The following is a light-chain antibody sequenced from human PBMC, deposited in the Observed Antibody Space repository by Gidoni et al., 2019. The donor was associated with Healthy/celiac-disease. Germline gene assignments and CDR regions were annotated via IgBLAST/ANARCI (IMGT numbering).Light chain of an antibody. V-gene: IGKV1-5*01. CDR1: QIISSW. Sequence: DIQMTQSPSTLSASVGERVTITCRASQIISSWLSWYQQKPGKSPKLLIYDASSFESGVPSMFSGSGSGTEFTLTISSLQPDDFATYYCQQYNSYPYTFGQGTKLEIK. CDR2: DAS. CDR3: QQYNSYPYT. J-gene: IGKJ2*01.